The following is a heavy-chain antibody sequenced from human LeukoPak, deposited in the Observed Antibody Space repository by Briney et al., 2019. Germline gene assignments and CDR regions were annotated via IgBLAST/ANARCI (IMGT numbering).Heavy chain of an antibody. D-gene: IGHD6-19*01. CDR2: ISAYNGNT. V-gene: IGHV1-18*04. Sequence: VSVKVSCKASGYTFTSYGISWVRQSPGQGLEWMGWISAYNGNTNYAQKLQGRVTMTTDTSTSTAYMELRSLRSDDTAVYYCARDGRLVPLIYFQHWGQGTLVTVSS. CDR1: GYTFTSYG. J-gene: IGHJ1*01. CDR3: ARDGRLVPLIYFQH.